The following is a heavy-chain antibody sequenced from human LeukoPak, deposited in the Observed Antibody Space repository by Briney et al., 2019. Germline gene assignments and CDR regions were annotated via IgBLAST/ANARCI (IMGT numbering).Heavy chain of an antibody. CDR2: INHSGST. CDR3: ARVSYYDTSGNRGAFDY. D-gene: IGHD3-22*01. CDR1: GGSFSGYD. Sequence: PETLSLTCAVYGGSFSGYDWSWIRQPPGKGLEWIGEINHSGSTNYNPSLKSRVTISVDKSKNQFSLKLSSVTAADTAVYYCARVSYYDTSGNRGAFDYWGQGILVTVSS. V-gene: IGHV4-34*01. J-gene: IGHJ4*02.